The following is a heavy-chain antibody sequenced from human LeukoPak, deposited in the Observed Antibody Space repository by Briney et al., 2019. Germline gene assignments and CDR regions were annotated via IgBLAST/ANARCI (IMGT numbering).Heavy chain of an antibody. D-gene: IGHD1-26*01. CDR2: IYAGWST. CDR3: ARHQAGANTFDY. J-gene: IGHJ4*02. V-gene: IGHV4-4*02. Sequence: PSGTLSLICAVSGDSISRGHWWSCVRQPPGKGLEWIGEIYAGWSTNYNPSLKSRVTISVGRSNNQFYLKLNSVTAADTAVYYCARHQAGANTFDYWGQGTLVTVSS. CDR1: GDSISRGHW.